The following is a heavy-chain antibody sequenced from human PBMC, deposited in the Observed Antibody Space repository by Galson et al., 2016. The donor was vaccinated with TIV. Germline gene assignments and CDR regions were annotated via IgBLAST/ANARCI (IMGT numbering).Heavy chain of an antibody. V-gene: IGHV3-66*02. D-gene: IGHD3-22*01. CDR2: IYGGGGT. Sequence: SLRLSCAASGFSISSNYMNWVRQAPGKGLEWVSFIYGGGGTDYADSVRGRFTISRDDSKNTLYLQMNSLRTEDTAVYYCARDRFFDASGYYYYYYGMDVWGQGTTVTVSS. CDR1: GFSISSNY. CDR3: ARDRFFDASGYYYYYYGMDV. J-gene: IGHJ6*02.